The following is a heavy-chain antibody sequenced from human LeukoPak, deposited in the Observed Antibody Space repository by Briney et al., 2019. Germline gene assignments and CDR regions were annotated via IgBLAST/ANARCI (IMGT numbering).Heavy chain of an antibody. D-gene: IGHD2-8*02. CDR2: ISNDSRYI. V-gene: IGHV3-21*01. Sequence: GGSLRLSCIASGFTLSRYIMNWVRQAPGKGLEWVASISNDSRYIYYSDSVKGRFTISRDNAENTVYLQTNSLRVEDTAMYYCASLSGVWDTGDKKWFDPWGQGTLVTVSS. J-gene: IGHJ5*02. CDR1: GFTLSRYI. CDR3: ASLSGVWDTGDKKWFDP.